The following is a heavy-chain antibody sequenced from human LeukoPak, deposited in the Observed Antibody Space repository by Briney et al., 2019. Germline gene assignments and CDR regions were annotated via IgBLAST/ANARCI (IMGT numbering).Heavy chain of an antibody. D-gene: IGHD6-13*01. CDR2: ITYDGSNK. Sequence: PGGSLRLSCAASGFTFSSYAMHWVRQAPGKGLEWVAVITYDGSNKYYADSVKGRFTISRDNSKNTLYLQMNSLRAEDTAVYYCARGSHSSSFFDAFDIWGQGTMVTVSS. V-gene: IGHV3-30-3*01. J-gene: IGHJ3*02. CDR3: ARGSHSSSFFDAFDI. CDR1: GFTFSSYA.